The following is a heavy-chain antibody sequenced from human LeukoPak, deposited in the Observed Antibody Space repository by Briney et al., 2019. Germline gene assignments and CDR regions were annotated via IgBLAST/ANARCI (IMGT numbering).Heavy chain of an antibody. CDR3: ATRRDDYNSFYFDY. CDR2: IKQDGSEK. CDR1: GFTFSSYW. J-gene: IGHJ4*02. D-gene: IGHD5-24*01. V-gene: IGHV3-7*01. Sequence: GGSLRLSCAASGFTFSSYWMSWVRQAPGKGLEWVANIKQDGSEKYYVDSVKGRFTISRDNAKNSLYLQMDSLRAEDTAVYYCATRRDDYNSFYFDYWGQGTLVTVSS.